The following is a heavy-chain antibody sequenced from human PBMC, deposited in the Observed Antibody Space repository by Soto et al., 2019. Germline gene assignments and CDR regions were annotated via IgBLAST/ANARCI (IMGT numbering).Heavy chain of an antibody. Sequence: PGGSLRLSCAAAGFTFTSYTINWGRQPPGEGLEWASVVSGSGSSPYDADSVKGRLTISKDTSKNTLYLDLNNLRSDAAADYFCVNEKERGHRGAIDSWGQGTTVTVSS. D-gene: IGHD3-16*01. CDR1: GFTFTSYT. CDR2: VSGSGSSP. J-gene: IGHJ4*02. V-gene: IGHV3-23*01. CDR3: VNEKERGHRGAIDS.